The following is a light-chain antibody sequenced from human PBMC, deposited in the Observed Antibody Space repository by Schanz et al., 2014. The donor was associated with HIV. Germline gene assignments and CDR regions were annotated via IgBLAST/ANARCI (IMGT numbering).Light chain of an antibody. Sequence: EIVLTQSPGTLSLSPGERATLSCRASQSVGTSLAWYQQKRGQPPRLLIFDVSDRASGVSARFSGSGSGTDFTLTISSLEPEDFAVYYCQLRTSGGVAFGPGTKVDLK. J-gene: IGKJ3*01. CDR1: QSVGTS. CDR3: QLRTSGGVA. CDR2: DVS. V-gene: IGKV3-11*01.